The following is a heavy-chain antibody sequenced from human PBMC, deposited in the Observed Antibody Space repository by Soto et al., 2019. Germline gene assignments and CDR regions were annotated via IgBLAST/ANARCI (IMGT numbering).Heavy chain of an antibody. CDR2: ISTYNGNT. V-gene: IGHV1-18*04. J-gene: IGHJ6*02. CDR1: GYRFTAYG. Sequence: ASVKVSCKASGYRFTAYGITWVRLAPGQGLEWLGGISTYNGNTDYAQNLQDRVTMTTETSTSTAYMEVTSLTSDDTAVYYCARGLGTNGLDVWGQGTTVTVSS. CDR3: ARGLGTNGLDV. D-gene: IGHD7-27*01.